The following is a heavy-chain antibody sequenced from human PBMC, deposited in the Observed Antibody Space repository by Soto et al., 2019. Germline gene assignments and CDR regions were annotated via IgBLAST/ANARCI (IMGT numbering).Heavy chain of an antibody. CDR1: GFTFSSYS. Sequence: EVQLVESGGGLVKPGGSLRLSCEASGFTFSSYSVNWVRQAPGKGLEWVSSISSRSTFMYYADSVKGRFTISRDNAKNSLYLQMNSLRAEDTAVYYCTREFSPRYYFDSSADDAFDVWGQGTMVTVSS. V-gene: IGHV3-21*01. J-gene: IGHJ3*01. D-gene: IGHD3-22*01. CDR2: ISSRSTFM. CDR3: TREFSPRYYFDSSADDAFDV.